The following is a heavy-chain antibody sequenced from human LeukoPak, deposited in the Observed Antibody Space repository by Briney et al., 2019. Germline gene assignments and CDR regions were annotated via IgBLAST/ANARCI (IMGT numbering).Heavy chain of an antibody. V-gene: IGHV4-39*01. Sequence: PSETLSLTCTVSGGSISTSTYYWGWIRQPPGKGPEWIGSIYYSGSTYSNPSLKSRVTISVDTSKNRFSLKLSSVTAADTAVYYCASNAGYYYDGSGYYSALGWFDPWGQGTLVTVSS. CDR2: IYYSGST. J-gene: IGHJ5*02. CDR1: GGSISTSTYY. CDR3: ASNAGYYYDGSGYYSALGWFDP. D-gene: IGHD3-22*01.